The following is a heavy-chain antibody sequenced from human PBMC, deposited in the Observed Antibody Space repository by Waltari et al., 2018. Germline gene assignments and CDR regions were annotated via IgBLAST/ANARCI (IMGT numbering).Heavy chain of an antibody. D-gene: IGHD6-13*01. J-gene: IGHJ5*02. V-gene: IGHV1-18*01. CDR3: ARGFTYSSGWYHLDL. CDR1: GSTFTTNG. CDR2: AGPYSGNT. Sequence: QVQLVQSGGEVKKPGASVKVSCTASGSTFTTNGISWGRQGPGQGLEWMGWAGPYSGNTDYAQSLQGRGTMTTDTPTSTAYLELTSLRSDDTAVYYCARGFTYSSGWYHLDLWGQGTLITVS.